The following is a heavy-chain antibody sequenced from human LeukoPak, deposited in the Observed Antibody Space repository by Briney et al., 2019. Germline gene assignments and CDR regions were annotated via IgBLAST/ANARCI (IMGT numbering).Heavy chain of an antibody. CDR3: ARHYRGALAGTMGAFDI. Sequence: RPSETLSLTCTVSGGSISSRSYYWGWVRQPPGKGLEWTGSIHYSGSTYYDAPFKSRVTMSVDTSKNQFSLKLSSVTAADTAVYYCARHYRGALAGTMGAFDIWGQGTMVTVSS. J-gene: IGHJ3*02. D-gene: IGHD6-19*01. CDR2: IHYSGST. CDR1: GGSISSRSYY. V-gene: IGHV4-39*01.